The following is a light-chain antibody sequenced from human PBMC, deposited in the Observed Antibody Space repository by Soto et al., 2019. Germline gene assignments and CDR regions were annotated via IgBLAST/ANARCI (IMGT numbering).Light chain of an antibody. CDR2: DFT. J-gene: IGLJ1*01. CDR3: VSYTNPGTYV. V-gene: IGLV2-14*03. Sequence: QSVLTQPASVSGSPGLSVTISCAGASRDVTDSDSVSWYQHRPGEAPELKILDFTYRPSGVSDRFSGSLSADTASLTISGLQVEDEGDYYCVSYTNPGTYVFGPGTKLTVL. CDR1: SRDVTDSDS.